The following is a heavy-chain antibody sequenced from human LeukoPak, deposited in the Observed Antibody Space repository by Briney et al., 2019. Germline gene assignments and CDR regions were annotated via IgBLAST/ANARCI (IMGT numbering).Heavy chain of an antibody. CDR1: GFTFSSYG. Sequence: GGSLRLSCAASGFTFSSYGMHWVRQAPGKGLEWVAVISYDGSNKYYADSVKGRFTISRDNSKNTLYLQMNSLRAEDTAVYYCARGYSSSWYAPDYYYYGMDVWGQGTTVTVSS. D-gene: IGHD6-13*01. J-gene: IGHJ6*02. CDR3: ARGYSSSWYAPDYYYYGMDV. V-gene: IGHV3-30*03. CDR2: ISYDGSNK.